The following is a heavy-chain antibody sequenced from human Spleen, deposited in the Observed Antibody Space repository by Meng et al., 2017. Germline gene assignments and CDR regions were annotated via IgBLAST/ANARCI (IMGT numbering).Heavy chain of an antibody. CDR1: GFIVSSDY. J-gene: IGHJ5*02. Sequence: EVQLVETGGGLIQPGASLRLSCAASGFIVSSDYMHWLRQAPGKGLEWVSVLYSGGGTYYADSVKGRFTISRDNSKNTVYLQMNSLRAEDTAIYYCARHDWFDPWGQGTLVTVSS. CDR2: LYSGGGT. CDR3: ARHDWFDP. V-gene: IGHV3-53*02.